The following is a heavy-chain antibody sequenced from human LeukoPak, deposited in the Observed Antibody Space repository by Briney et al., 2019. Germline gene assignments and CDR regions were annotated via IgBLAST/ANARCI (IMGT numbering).Heavy chain of an antibody. Sequence: PGGSLRLSCAASGFTFSNYMMHWVRRAPGKGLEWVAIMSSDGDNKYYGDSVKGRFIISRDNSKNTLYLQLNSLRVEDTAVYFCAKIRSKARAAAANAYYAMDVWGQGTTVIVSS. CDR1: GFTFSNYM. CDR2: MSSDGDNK. D-gene: IGHD6-13*01. CDR3: AKIRSKARAAAANAYYAMDV. J-gene: IGHJ6*02. V-gene: IGHV3-30*18.